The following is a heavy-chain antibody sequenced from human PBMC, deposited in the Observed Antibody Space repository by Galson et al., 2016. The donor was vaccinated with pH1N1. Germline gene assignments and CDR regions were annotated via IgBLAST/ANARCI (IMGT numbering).Heavy chain of an antibody. Sequence: TLSLTCTVSGGSISNGGYYWSWIRQHPGKGLEWIGYIYYSGSTYYNPSLESRVNLSVDPSKNQFSLKLSSVTAADTAVYYCARSSSSRETEYYFDYWGQGTLVTVSS. D-gene: IGHD6-13*01. CDR3: ARSSSSRETEYYFDY. CDR1: GGSISNGGYY. J-gene: IGHJ4*02. CDR2: IYYSGST. V-gene: IGHV4-31*03.